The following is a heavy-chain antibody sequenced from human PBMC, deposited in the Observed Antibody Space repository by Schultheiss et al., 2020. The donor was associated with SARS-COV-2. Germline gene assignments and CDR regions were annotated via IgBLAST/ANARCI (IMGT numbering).Heavy chain of an antibody. D-gene: IGHD2-2*02. V-gene: IGHV3-21*01. CDR2: ISSSSSYI. J-gene: IGHJ4*02. CDR3: ARSNVGYCSSTSCYTRGAFDY. Sequence: GGSLRLSCAASGFTFSSYAMSWVRQAPGKGLEWVSSISSSSSYIYYADSVKGRFTISRDNAKNSLYLQMNSLRAEDTAVYYCARSNVGYCSSTSCYTRGAFDYWGQGTLVTVSS. CDR1: GFTFSSYA.